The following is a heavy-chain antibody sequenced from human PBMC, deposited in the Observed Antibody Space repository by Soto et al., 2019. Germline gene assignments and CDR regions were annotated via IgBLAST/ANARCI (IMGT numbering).Heavy chain of an antibody. CDR1: GGSISSGGYY. Sequence: QVQLQESGPGLVKPSQTLSLTCTVSGGSISSGGYYWSWIRQHPGKGLEWIGYIYYSGSTYYNPSLEGRVTISVDTSKNQFALKLSSVTAAVTGVYYCASVEGISDYGVRGDYWGQGTLVTVSS. D-gene: IGHD3-10*01. CDR3: ASVEGISDYGVRGDY. CDR2: IYYSGST. J-gene: IGHJ4*02. V-gene: IGHV4-31*03.